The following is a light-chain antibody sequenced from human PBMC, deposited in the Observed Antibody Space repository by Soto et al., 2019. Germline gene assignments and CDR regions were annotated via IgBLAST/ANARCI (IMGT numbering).Light chain of an antibody. Sequence: QSALTQPRSVSGSPGQSVTISCTGTSSDVGGYNYVSWFQQPPGKAPKLIIYDVNKRPSGVPDRFSGSKSGNTASLTISGLQAEDEADYYCCSYAGSYLVFGGGTKLTVL. V-gene: IGLV2-11*01. J-gene: IGLJ2*01. CDR3: CSYAGSYLV. CDR2: DVN. CDR1: SSDVGGYNY.